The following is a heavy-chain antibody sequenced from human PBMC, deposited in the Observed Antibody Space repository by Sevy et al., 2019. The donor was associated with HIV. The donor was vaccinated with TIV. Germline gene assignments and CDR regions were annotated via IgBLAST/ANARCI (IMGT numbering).Heavy chain of an antibody. CDR1: GFTFSSYG. J-gene: IGHJ6*02. CDR3: ARGGQWLAHYYYYGMDV. V-gene: IGHV3-33*01. D-gene: IGHD6-19*01. Sequence: GESLKISCAASGFTFSSYGMHWVRQAPGKGLEWVAVIWYDGSNKYYADSVKGRFTISRDISKNTLYLQMNSLRAEDTAVYYCARGGQWLAHYYYYGMDVWGQGTTVTVSS. CDR2: IWYDGSNK.